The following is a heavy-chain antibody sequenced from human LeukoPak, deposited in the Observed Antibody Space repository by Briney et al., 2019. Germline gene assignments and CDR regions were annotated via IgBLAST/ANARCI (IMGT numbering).Heavy chain of an antibody. Sequence: PGGSLRLSCAASGFTFSTYGMHWVCQAPGKGLEWVAFMSYDGGNKYYADSVKGRFTISRDNSNNTLYLQMNSLRAEDTAAYYRARDRNGQGKFDYWGRGTLVIVSS. CDR1: GFTFSTYG. D-gene: IGHD3-10*01. CDR2: MSYDGGNK. J-gene: IGHJ4*02. CDR3: ARDRNGQGKFDY. V-gene: IGHV3-33*01.